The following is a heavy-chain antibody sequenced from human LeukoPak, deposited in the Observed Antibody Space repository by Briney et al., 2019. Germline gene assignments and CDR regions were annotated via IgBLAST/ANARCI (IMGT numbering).Heavy chain of an antibody. CDR3: VRDWEGFNFDI. Sequence: SETLSLTCTVSGGSVGSYYWSWIRQPPGEGLEWIAYIHNTGSTNYNPSLKSRVTISLDTSKNEFSLKLTSVTAADTAVYYCVRDWEGFNFDIWGQGTMVTVSS. D-gene: IGHD1-26*01. CDR1: GGSVGSYY. V-gene: IGHV4-59*02. CDR2: IHNTGST. J-gene: IGHJ3*02.